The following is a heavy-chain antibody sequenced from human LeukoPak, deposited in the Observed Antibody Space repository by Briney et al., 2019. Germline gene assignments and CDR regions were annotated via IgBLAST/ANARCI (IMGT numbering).Heavy chain of an antibody. Sequence: GGSLRLSCAASGFTFSSYWMSWVRQAPGKGLEWVANIKQDGSEKYYVDSVKGRFTISRDNAKNSLYLQMNSLRAEDTAVYYCARDLVSRQWLVYYFDHWGQGTLVTDSS. CDR3: ARDLVSRQWLVYYFDH. CDR2: IKQDGSEK. J-gene: IGHJ4*02. CDR1: GFTFSSYW. D-gene: IGHD6-19*01. V-gene: IGHV3-7*01.